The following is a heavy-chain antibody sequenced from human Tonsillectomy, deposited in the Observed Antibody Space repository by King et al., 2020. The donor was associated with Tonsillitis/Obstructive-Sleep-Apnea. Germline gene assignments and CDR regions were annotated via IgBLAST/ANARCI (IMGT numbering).Heavy chain of an antibody. CDR2: ISNDGSSE. D-gene: IGHD2-8*01. CDR1: GFTFRGYG. V-gene: IGHV3-30*18. J-gene: IGHJ6*04. Sequence: QLVQSGGGVVQPGRSLRLSCVASGFTFRGYGMHWVRQAPGKGLEWVALISNDGSSEYYADSVKGRFTISRDHSKNTLYLQMNSLRAEDTAVYYCAKDVWRVSVKMVSAVSGRDVGGKGTTVPVSP. CDR3: AKDVWRVSVKMVSAVSGRDV.